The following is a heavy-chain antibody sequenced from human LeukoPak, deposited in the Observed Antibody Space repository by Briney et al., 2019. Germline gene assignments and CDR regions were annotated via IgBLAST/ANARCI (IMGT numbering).Heavy chain of an antibody. D-gene: IGHD6-13*01. J-gene: IGHJ4*02. V-gene: IGHV3-23*01. CDR3: AKGSTSSRPYYFDY. CDR2: ISGGGDST. CDR1: GFTFSSYV. Sequence: GGSLRLSCAASGFTFSSYVMSWVRQAPGKGLEWVSAISGGGDSTYYTDSVKGRFTISRGNSENTLYLQMNSLRAEDTAIYYCAKGSTSSRPYYFDYWGQGTLVTVSS.